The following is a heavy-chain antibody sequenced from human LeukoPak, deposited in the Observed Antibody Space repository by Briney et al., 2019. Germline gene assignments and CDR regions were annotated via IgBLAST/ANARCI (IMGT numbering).Heavy chain of an antibody. V-gene: IGHV4-39*07. J-gene: IGHJ2*01. CDR2: IYYSGSS. D-gene: IGHD5-18*01. CDR1: GGSISSSSYY. CDR3: ARDGSGRGYSYVPWYFDL. Sequence: SETLSLTCTASGGSISSSSYYWGWIRQPPGKGLEWVGSIYYSGSSYYNPSLKSRVTISVDTSKNQFSLKLSSVTAADTAVYYCARDGSGRGYSYVPWYFDLWGRGTLVTVSS.